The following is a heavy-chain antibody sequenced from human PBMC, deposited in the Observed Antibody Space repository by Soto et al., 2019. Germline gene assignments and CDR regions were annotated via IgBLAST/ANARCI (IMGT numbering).Heavy chain of an antibody. Sequence: EVQLVESGGGLVKPGESLRLACAGSGFSFRSYSFNWVRQAPGKGLEWVSSVSNGGSYTYYADSVKGRFTISRDHAENSAFLQMNSLRAEDTAVYYCSRDWDHMDVWGKGTTVTVS. D-gene: IGHD1-26*01. CDR3: SRDWDHMDV. V-gene: IGHV3-21*01. CDR1: GFSFRSYS. CDR2: VSNGGSYT. J-gene: IGHJ6*03.